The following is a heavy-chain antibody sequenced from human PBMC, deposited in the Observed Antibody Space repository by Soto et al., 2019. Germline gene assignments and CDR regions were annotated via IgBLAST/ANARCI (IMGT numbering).Heavy chain of an antibody. CDR3: AKWHTYNYDSLAYAGFDC. V-gene: IGHV3-23*01. J-gene: IGHJ4*02. Sequence: GGSLRLSCAASGFTFSSYAMTWARQAPGKGLEWVSAISGGGVTYYADSVKGQFTISRDISKNTVYLQMNSLRAEDTATYYCAKWHTYNYDSLAYAGFDCWGPGTQVTVSS. CDR2: ISGGGVT. CDR1: GFTFSSYA. D-gene: IGHD3-22*01.